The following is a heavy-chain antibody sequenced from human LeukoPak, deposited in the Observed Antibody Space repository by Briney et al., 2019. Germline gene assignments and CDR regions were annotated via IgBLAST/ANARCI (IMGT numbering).Heavy chain of an antibody. CDR1: GFTFSSYW. J-gene: IGHJ4*02. Sequence: GGSLRLSCAASGFTFSSYWMSWVRQAPGNGLEWVANIKQDGSEKYYVDSVKGRFTISRDNAKNSLYLQMNSLRAEDTAVYYCARDRSDYVRGSYRSFDYWGQGTLVTVSS. V-gene: IGHV3-7*01. D-gene: IGHD3-16*02. CDR3: ARDRSDYVRGSYRSFDY. CDR2: IKQDGSEK.